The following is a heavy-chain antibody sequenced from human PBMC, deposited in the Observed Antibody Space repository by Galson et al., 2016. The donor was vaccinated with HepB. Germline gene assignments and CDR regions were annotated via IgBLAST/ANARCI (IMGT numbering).Heavy chain of an antibody. CDR3: ARESGRYNWNDYDY. Sequence: SLRLSCAASGFTFSRYPMHWVRQTSGKGLEWLAVISYDGQNRKYADSVQDRITISRENSKNTLFLQLNSLTVEETAVYFCARESGRYNWNDYDYWGQGTLVIVSS. CDR1: GFTFSRYP. J-gene: IGHJ4*02. D-gene: IGHD1-1*01. V-gene: IGHV3-30*14. CDR2: ISYDGQNR.